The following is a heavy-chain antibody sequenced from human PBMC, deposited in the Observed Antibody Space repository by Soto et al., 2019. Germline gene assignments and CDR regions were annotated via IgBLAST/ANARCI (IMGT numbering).Heavy chain of an antibody. CDR3: ARTHCSTTSCYEVNWFDP. CDR1: GGSISSGGYY. Sequence: SETLSLTCIVSGGSISSGGYYWSWIRQHPEKGLEWIGYIYYSGTTYYNPSLESRVTISVDTSKNQFSLKLSSVTAADTAVYYCARTHCSTTSCYEVNWFDPWGQGTLVTVS. J-gene: IGHJ5*02. V-gene: IGHV4-31*03. D-gene: IGHD2-2*01. CDR2: IYYSGTT.